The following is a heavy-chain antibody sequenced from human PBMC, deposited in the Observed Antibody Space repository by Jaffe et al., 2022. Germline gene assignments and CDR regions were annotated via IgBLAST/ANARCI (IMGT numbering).Heavy chain of an antibody. V-gene: IGHV3-23*01. CDR1: GFPFSTFT. D-gene: IGHD3-16*01. CDR3: AKDAPEVSETFYDYIWGSRQRHGSGWFMEYYFDD. CDR2: ISGSGVTT. J-gene: IGHJ4*02. Sequence: VQLLESGGGLVQWGGSLRLSCAASGFPFSTFTMTWVRQAPGKGLEWVSSISGSGVTTYYADSVKGRFTISRDNSTNSLFLQMNSLRAEDTAVYYCAKDAPEVSETFYDYIWGSRQRHGSGWFMEYYFDDWGQGTLVAVSS.